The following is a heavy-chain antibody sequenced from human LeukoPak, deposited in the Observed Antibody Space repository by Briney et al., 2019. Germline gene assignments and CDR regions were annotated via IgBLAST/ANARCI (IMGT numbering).Heavy chain of an antibody. CDR3: VREGLECSGSSCQRAAFDY. D-gene: IGHD2-2*01. CDR1: GFTFTTYW. J-gene: IGHJ4*02. CDR2: IKDDGSST. Sequence: GGSLRLSCAASGFTFTTYWMHWVRQVPGKGLVWVARIKDDGSSTRHADSMKGRFTISRDNAKNTLYLQMNSLRDEDTAVYYCVREGLECSGSSCQRAAFDYWGQGTLVTVSS. V-gene: IGHV3-74*01.